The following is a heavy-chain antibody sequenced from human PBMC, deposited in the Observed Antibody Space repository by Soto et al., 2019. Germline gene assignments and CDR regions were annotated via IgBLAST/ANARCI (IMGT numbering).Heavy chain of an antibody. CDR3: TKEYIVGTTWGYFES. J-gene: IGHJ4*02. V-gene: IGHV3-23*01. CDR2: IGGSGGST. Sequence: EVQLLESGGGLGQPGGSLRLSCAASGFTFSSYAMSWVRQAPGKGLEWVSVIGGSGGSTYYADSVKGRFTVSRDNSKNTLDLQMNGLKTEDTALYYCTKEYIVGTTWGYFESWGQGALVIVSS. CDR1: GFTFSSYA. D-gene: IGHD1-1*01.